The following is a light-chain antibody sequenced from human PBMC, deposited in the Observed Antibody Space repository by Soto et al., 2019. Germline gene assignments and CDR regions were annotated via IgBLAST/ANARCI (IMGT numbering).Light chain of an antibody. V-gene: IGKV3-11*01. J-gene: IGKJ4*01. CDR3: PQRSKRPVT. CDR2: AAS. Sequence: EVVLTQSPATLSLSPGERATLSCSASQSVSEFVAWYQQKPGQAPRLLNNAASNRATGIPTRFSGSRSGTDFTLTISSLAAEDFSLYCCPQRSKRPVTCDGATKVETK. CDR1: QSVSEF.